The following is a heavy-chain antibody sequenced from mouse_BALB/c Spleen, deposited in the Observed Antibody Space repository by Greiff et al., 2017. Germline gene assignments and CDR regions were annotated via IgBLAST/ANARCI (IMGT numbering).Heavy chain of an antibody. CDR1: GFSLTSYG. D-gene: IGHD2-4*01. Sequence: VQLQESGPGLVAPSQSLSITCTVSGFSLTSYGVHWVRQPPGKGLEWLGVIWAGGSTNYNSALMSRLSISKDNSKSQVFLKMNSLQTDDTAMYYCARGRSTMITTGRFYYAMDYWGQGTSVTVSS. J-gene: IGHJ4*01. CDR3: ARGRSTMITTGRFYYAMDY. CDR2: IWAGGST. V-gene: IGHV2-9*02.